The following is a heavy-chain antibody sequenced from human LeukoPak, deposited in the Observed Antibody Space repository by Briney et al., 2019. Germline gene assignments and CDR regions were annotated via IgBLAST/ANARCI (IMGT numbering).Heavy chain of an antibody. CDR1: GGSISSYY. Sequence: SATLSLTCTVSGGSISSYYWSWIRQPPGKGLEWIGYIYNSGSTYYNPSLKSRVTISVDTSRNQFSLNPRSVTAADTAVYYCARGNPIVNSYGLSFDYWGQGSLVTVSS. J-gene: IGHJ4*02. D-gene: IGHD5-18*01. CDR2: IYNSGST. V-gene: IGHV4-59*01. CDR3: ARGNPIVNSYGLSFDY.